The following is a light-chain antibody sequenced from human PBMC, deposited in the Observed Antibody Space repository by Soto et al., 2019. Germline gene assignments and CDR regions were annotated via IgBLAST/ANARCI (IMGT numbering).Light chain of an antibody. CDR1: SSDVGGYNY. CDR3: GAHAGSNTWV. V-gene: IGLV2-11*01. J-gene: IGLJ3*02. Sequence: QSVLTQPRSVSGSPGQSVAISCTGTSSDVGGYNYVSWYRQHPGKAPKLMIYDVSKRPSGVPDRFSGSKSGNTASLTVSGLQADDEADYYCGAHAGSNTWVFGGGTQLTVL. CDR2: DVS.